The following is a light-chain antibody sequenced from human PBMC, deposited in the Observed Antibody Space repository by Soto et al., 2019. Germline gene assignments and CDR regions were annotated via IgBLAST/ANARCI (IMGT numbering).Light chain of an antibody. CDR3: QQSYSPPYT. V-gene: IGKV1-39*01. Sequence: DIQMTQSPSSLSASVGDRVTITCRASQTISNYVNWYQQKPGKAPKPLIYAASSLQSGVPSRISGSGSGTDFTLIISSLQPEDFATYYCQQSYSPPYTFGQGTKLEIK. J-gene: IGKJ2*01. CDR2: AAS. CDR1: QTISNY.